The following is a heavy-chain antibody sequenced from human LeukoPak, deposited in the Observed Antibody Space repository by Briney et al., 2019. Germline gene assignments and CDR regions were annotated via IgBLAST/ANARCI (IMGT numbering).Heavy chain of an antibody. V-gene: IGHV4-59*01. D-gene: IGHD3-22*01. CDR1: GGSISSYY. CDR3: ARVSSGYTNWFDP. J-gene: IGHJ5*02. Sequence: SETLSLACTVSGGSISSYYWSWIRQPPGKGLEWIGYIYYSGSTNYNPSLKSRVTISVDTSKNQFSLKLSSVTAADTAVYYCARVSSGYTNWFDPWGQGTLVTVSS. CDR2: IYYSGST.